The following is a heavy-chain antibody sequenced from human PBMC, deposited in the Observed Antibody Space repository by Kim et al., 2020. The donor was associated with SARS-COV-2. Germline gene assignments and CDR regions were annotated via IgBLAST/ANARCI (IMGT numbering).Heavy chain of an antibody. CDR3: ARRSRGDGSPGY. V-gene: IGHV4-39*01. D-gene: IGHD3-16*01. J-gene: IGHJ4*02. Sequence: SETLSLTCTVSGGSFSTSSYYWDWIRQPPGKGLEWIGGFYYTGTMYFNPSLKSRVTISVDTSKKQFSLKLTSATAADTAVYYCARRSRGDGSPGYWGQGT. CDR1: GGSFSTSSYY. CDR2: FYYTGTM.